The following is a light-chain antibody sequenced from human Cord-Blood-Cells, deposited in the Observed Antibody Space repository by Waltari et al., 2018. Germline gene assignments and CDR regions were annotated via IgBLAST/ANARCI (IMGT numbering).Light chain of an antibody. Sequence: QTVVTQEPSLTVSPGGTVTLPCASSTGAVTSGYYPNWFQQKPGQAPGALVYSTSNKHSWTPARFSGSLLGGKAALTLSGVQPEDEAEYYCLLYYGGAQLVFGGGTKLTVL. CDR2: STS. CDR3: LLYYGGAQLV. V-gene: IGLV7-43*01. J-gene: IGLJ3*02. CDR1: TGAVTSGYY.